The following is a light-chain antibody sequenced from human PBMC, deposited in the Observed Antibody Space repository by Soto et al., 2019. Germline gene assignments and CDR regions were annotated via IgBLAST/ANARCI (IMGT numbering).Light chain of an antibody. V-gene: IGKV3-15*01. J-gene: IGKJ2*01. CDR3: QQYHNWPPQYT. CDR1: HTVASN. Sequence: IVMTQSPASLSVSPGDGATLSCRASHTVASNLAWYQQKPGQGPRLLIHGASTRAAGVPARFSGSGSGTDFTLTISSLQSEDFAVYYCQQYHNWPPQYTFGQGTKLQIK. CDR2: GAS.